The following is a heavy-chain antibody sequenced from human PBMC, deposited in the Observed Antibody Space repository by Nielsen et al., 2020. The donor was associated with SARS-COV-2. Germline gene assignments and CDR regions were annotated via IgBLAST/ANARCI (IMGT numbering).Heavy chain of an antibody. D-gene: IGHD3-22*01. CDR1: GFTFSSYG. J-gene: IGHJ4*02. V-gene: IGHV3-7*01. CDR2: IKQDGSEK. CDR3: ARDRSPGPNSSGYYLKTTTYYFDY. Sequence: GESLKISCAASGFTFSSYGMHWVRQAPGKGLEWVANIKQDGSEKYYVDSVKGRFTISRDNAKNSLYLQMNSLRAEDTAVYYCARDRSPGPNSSGYYLKTTTYYFDYWGQGTLVTVSS.